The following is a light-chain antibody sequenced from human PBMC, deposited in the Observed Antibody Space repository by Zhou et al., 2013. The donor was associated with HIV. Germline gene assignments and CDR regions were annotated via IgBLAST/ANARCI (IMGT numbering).Light chain of an antibody. CDR3: HQYGVPPART. CDR1: QTVRSNY. CDR2: GAS. Sequence: EIVMTQSPATLSVSPGERATLSCRASQTVRSNYVAWYQQRSGQAPRLLIYGASIRATDIPDRFSGSGSGTDFALTISRLEPEDFAVYFCHQYGVPPARTFGGGTKLEIK. V-gene: IGKV3-20*01. J-gene: IGKJ4*01.